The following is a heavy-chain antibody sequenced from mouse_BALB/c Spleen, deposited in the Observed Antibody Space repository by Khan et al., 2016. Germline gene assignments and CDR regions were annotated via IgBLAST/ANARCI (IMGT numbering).Heavy chain of an antibody. CDR3: ARDGQDYDAWFAS. D-gene: IGHD2-4*01. Sequence: QVQLKESGPGLVAPSQSLSITCTVSGFSLTNPGVHWIRQPPGKGLEWLGVIWPGGSTDYNSALMSRLSITKDNSQNQVFLKMISLQTDDTAMYYCARDGQDYDAWFASWGQGTLVIVSA. CDR1: GFSLTNPG. J-gene: IGHJ3*01. CDR2: IWPGGST. V-gene: IGHV2-9*02.